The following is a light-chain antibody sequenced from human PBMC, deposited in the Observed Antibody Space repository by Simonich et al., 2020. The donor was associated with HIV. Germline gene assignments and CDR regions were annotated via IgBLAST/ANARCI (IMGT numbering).Light chain of an antibody. J-gene: IGKJ4*01. V-gene: IGKV4-1*01. CDR3: QQYYSTPLT. CDR2: LAS. Sequence: DIVMTQSPDSLAVSLGERATINCKSSQSVLYSSNNKNYLAWYQQKPGQPPKLLIYLASTRESAVPDRFSGSGSGTDFTLIISSLQAEDVAVYYCQQYYSTPLTFGGGTKVEIK. CDR1: QSVLYSSNNKNY.